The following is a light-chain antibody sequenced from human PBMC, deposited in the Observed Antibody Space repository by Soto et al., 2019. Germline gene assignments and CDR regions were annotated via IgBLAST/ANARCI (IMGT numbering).Light chain of an antibody. CDR3: SSYTSGSTLEV. V-gene: IGLV2-14*01. J-gene: IGLJ2*01. CDR2: EVS. CDR1: SSDVGGHNY. Sequence: QSALAQPASVSGSPGQSITISCTGTSSDVGGHNYVSWYQQHPGKAPKLMIYEVSDRPSGVSNRFSGSKSGNTASLTISGLQAEDEADYYCSSYTSGSTLEVFGGGTKLTVL.